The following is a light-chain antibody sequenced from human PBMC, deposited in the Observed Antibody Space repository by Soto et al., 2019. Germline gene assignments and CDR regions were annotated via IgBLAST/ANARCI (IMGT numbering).Light chain of an antibody. CDR1: QSISSW. V-gene: IGKV1-5*03. CDR3: QQYNSYWT. J-gene: IGKJ1*01. Sequence: DIVMTQSPDSLAVSLGERATITCRASQSISSWLAWYQQKPGKAPKLLIYKASSLESGVPSRFSGSGSGTEFTLTISSLQPDDFATYYCQQYNSYWTFGQGTKVEIK. CDR2: KAS.